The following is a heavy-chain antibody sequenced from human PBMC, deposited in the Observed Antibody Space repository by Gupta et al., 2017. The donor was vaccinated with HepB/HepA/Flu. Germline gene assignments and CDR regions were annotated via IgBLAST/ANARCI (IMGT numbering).Heavy chain of an antibody. Sequence: EVQLVESGGGLVQPGRSLRLSCAASGFTFDDYAMHWVRQAPGKGLEWVAGRRGNSGRIGYAESGNGRGTIARDKAKKALERQMTSLRAEEAALLDCEKNKEYDEGDGSFDAFAIGGQGTIVTVFS. J-gene: IGHJ3*02. CDR3: EKNKEYDEGDGSFDAFAI. V-gene: IGHV3-9*01. CDR2: RRGNSGRI. CDR1: GFTFDDYA. D-gene: IGHD2-21*02.